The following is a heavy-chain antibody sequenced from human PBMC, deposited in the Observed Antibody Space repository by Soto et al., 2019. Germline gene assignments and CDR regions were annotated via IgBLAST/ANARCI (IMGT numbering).Heavy chain of an antibody. CDR3: ARDNEDDSSGYYPSHPDY. Sequence: VGSLRLSCAVSGFTFSSYGMHWVRQAPGKGLEWVAVIWYDGSNKYCADSVKGRFTISRDNSKNTLYLQMNSLRAEDTAVYYCARDNEDDSSGYYPSHPDYWGQGTLVTGSS. J-gene: IGHJ4*02. V-gene: IGHV3-33*01. D-gene: IGHD3-22*01. CDR2: IWYDGSNK. CDR1: GFTFSSYG.